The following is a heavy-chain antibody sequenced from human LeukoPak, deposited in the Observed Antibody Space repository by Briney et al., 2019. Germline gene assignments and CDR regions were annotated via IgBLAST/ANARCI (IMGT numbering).Heavy chain of an antibody. J-gene: IGHJ5*02. V-gene: IGHV1-46*01. CDR2: INPSGSST. CDR3: ARDNSVGDIAWWFDP. D-gene: IGHD3-16*02. CDR1: RYTFTRDY. Sequence: GASGKVACKLSRYTFTRDYMDWVRQPAGQVRKWMGLINPSGSSTLYAQKFQGRVTMTRDMSTTTDYMELSSLRSEDTAVYYCARDNSVGDIAWWFDPWGQGTLVTVSS.